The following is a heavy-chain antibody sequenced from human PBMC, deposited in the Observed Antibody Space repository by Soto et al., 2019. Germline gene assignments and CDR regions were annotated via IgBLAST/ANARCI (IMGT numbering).Heavy chain of an antibody. Sequence: PSETLSLTCTVTGGAISGYYWTWIRQSAVEGLEWIGRIYSSGSTNYNPSLKSRVTISLDTSMNYFSLRLSSVTAADTAVYYCARGQRFSDWFDPWGQGTLVTVSS. CDR1: GGAISGYY. J-gene: IGHJ5*02. CDR2: IYSSGST. V-gene: IGHV4-4*07. CDR3: ARGQRFSDWFDP. D-gene: IGHD3-3*01.